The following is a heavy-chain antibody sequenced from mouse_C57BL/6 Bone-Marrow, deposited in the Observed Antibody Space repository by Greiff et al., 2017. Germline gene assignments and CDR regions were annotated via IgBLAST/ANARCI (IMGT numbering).Heavy chain of an antibody. J-gene: IGHJ1*03. CDR2: INSDGGST. D-gene: IGHD1-1*01. V-gene: IGHV5-2*01. Sequence: DVMLVESGGGLVQPGESLKLSCESNEYEFPSHDMSWVRKTPEKRLELVAAINSDGGSTYYPDTMERRFIISRDNTKKTLYLQMSSLRSEDTALYYCARVTYYGSSYWWYFDVWGTGTTVTVSS. CDR3: ARVTYYGSSYWWYFDV. CDR1: EYEFPSHD.